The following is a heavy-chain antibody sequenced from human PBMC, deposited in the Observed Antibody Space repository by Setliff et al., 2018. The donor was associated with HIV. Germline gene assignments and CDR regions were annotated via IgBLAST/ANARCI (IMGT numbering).Heavy chain of an antibody. CDR3: ARLGGICSGGSCTALAYTMDV. D-gene: IGHD2-15*01. CDR1: GYSFSSYW. V-gene: IGHV5-51*01. J-gene: IGHJ6*02. CDR2: IYPGDSDT. Sequence: GESLKISCKGSGYSFSSYWIGWVRQMPGKGLEWMGIIYPGDSDTRYSPSFQGRVTISADKSISTAYLQCSSLKASDTAMYYCARLGGICSGGSCTALAYTMDVWGQGTTVTVSS.